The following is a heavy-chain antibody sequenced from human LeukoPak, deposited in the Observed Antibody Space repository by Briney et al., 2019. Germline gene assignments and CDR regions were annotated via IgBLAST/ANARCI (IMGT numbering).Heavy chain of an antibody. D-gene: IGHD5-12*01. CDR1: GGSISSYY. V-gene: IGHV4-59*01. CDR2: IYYSGST. CDR3: ARGSSGYDFPDY. J-gene: IGHJ4*02. Sequence: SETLSLTCTVSGGSISSYYWSWIRQPPGKGLEWIGYIYYSGSTNYNPSLKSRVTISVDTSKNQFSLKLSSVTAAGTAVYFCARGSSGYDFPDYWGQGTLVTVSS.